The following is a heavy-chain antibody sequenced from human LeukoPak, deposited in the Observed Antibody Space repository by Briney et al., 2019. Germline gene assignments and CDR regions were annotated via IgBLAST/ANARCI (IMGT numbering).Heavy chain of an antibody. CDR2: MYHSGST. V-gene: IGHV4-38-2*01. J-gene: IGHJ4*02. CDR1: GYSISSGSY. CDR3: ARLRAIDSSGFYYVDY. Sequence: SETLSLTCAVSGYSISSGSYWGWIRPPPGKGLEWIGNMYHSGSTYSNPSLKSRVTISVDTSKNQFSLRLRSVTAADTAVYYYARLRAIDSSGFYYVDYWGQGTLVTVSS. D-gene: IGHD3-22*01.